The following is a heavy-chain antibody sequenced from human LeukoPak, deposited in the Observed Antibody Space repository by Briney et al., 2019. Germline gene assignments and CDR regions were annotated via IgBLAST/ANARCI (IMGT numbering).Heavy chain of an antibody. CDR3: ARVYSSSSDYYYYMDV. CDR2: MNPNSGNT. V-gene: IGHV1-8*01. J-gene: IGHJ6*03. CDR1: GYTFTSYD. Sequence: ASAKVSCKASGYTFTSYDINWVRQATGQGLEWMGWMNPNSGNTGYAQKFQGRVTMTRNTSISTAYMELSSLRSEDTAVYYCARVYSSSSDYYYYMDVWGKGTTVTVSS. D-gene: IGHD6-6*01.